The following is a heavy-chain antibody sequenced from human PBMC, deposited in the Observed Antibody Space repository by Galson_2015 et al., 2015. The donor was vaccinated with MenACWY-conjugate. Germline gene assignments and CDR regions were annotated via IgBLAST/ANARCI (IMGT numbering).Heavy chain of an antibody. D-gene: IGHD3-22*01. CDR2: IRIDGSKN. J-gene: IGHJ1*01. V-gene: IGHV3-33*06. CDR3: AKADRDYDNYTVQLKRWRVTSGHWTVVYCASASSKDASFFHLAPVSGSPSRGTATLGCLVKEYF. CDR1: GFTFSRYS. Sequence: SLRLSCAASGFTFSRYSMNWVRQAPGKGLEWVADIRIDGSKNYYADSVKGRFTISRDNSKNALYLQMDSLRAEDTAVYYCAKADRDYDNYTVQLKRWRVTSGHWTVVYCASASSKDASFFHLAPVSGSPSRGTATLGCLVKEYF.